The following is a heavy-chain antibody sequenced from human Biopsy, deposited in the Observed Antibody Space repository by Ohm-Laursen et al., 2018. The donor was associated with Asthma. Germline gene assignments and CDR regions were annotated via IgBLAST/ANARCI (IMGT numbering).Heavy chain of an antibody. CDR1: GFSFSNFA. D-gene: IGHD1-1*01. J-gene: IGHJ3*02. CDR3: VRDGTDDAFDI. CDR2: ISKDASTQ. Sequence: SLKLSCAAPGFSFSNFAIHWVRQAPGKGLEWVGVISKDASTQDYADSVKGRFTMARDNSKNTLDLQMNSLREEDTAVYYCVRDGTDDAFDIWGQGTVVSVSS. V-gene: IGHV3-30*01.